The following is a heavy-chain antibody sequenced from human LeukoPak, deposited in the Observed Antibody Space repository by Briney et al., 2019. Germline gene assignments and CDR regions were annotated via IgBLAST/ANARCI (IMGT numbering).Heavy chain of an antibody. Sequence: SETLSLTCTVPGGSISTYYWSWIRQPPAKGLHWIGYIYYSGSTHYNPSLKSRVTISVDTSKNQFSLKLSSLTAADTAVYYCARATNYYDSSGYYPRPHFDYWGRGTLVTVSS. CDR3: ARATNYYDSSGYYPRPHFDY. CDR1: GGSISTYY. D-gene: IGHD3-22*01. J-gene: IGHJ4*02. CDR2: IYYSGST. V-gene: IGHV4-59*01.